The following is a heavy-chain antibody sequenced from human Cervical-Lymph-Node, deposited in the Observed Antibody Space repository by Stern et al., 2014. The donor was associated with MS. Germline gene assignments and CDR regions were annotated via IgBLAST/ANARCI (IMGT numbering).Heavy chain of an antibody. D-gene: IGHD6-25*01. Sequence: EVRLVQSGGGLAKPGGSLRLSCAASGVTFRTYRMSWVRQAPGQGLEWISYISGSTGSLYYADSAKGRFTISRDNAKNSLYLQMNSLRAEDSALYYCVRELHSGTHNRHFDSWGQGTLVTVSS. CDR3: VRELHSGTHNRHFDS. J-gene: IGHJ4*02. CDR1: GVTFRTYR. CDR2: ISGSTGSL. V-gene: IGHV3-21*05.